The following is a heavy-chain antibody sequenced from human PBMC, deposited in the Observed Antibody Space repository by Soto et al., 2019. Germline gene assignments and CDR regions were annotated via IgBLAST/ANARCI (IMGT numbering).Heavy chain of an antibody. J-gene: IGHJ6*03. CDR3: ARGVTIFGYMDV. CDR1: GYTFTSYD. V-gene: IGHV1-8*01. CDR2: MNPNSGNT. D-gene: IGHD3-3*01. Sequence: GASVKVSCKASGYTFTSYDINWVRQATGQGLEGMGWMNPNSGNTGYAQKFQGRVTMTRNTSISTAYMELSSLRSEDTAVYYCARGVTIFGYMDVWGKGTTVTVSS.